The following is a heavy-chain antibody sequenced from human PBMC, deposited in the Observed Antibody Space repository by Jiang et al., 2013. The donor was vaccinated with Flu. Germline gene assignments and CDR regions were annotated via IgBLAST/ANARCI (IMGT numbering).Heavy chain of an antibody. D-gene: IGHD7-27*01. J-gene: IGHJ6*02. V-gene: IGHV3-30*03. CDR2: ISYDGSNR. Sequence: VQLLESGGGVVQPGRSPRLSCVTSGFTFSGYGMHWVRQAPGKGLEWMAVISYDGSNRNHADSVKGRFTISRDNSKNTLYLQMNSLRAEDTAVYYCARDPWGPLGLYYGMDVWGQGTTVTVS. CDR3: ARDPWGPLGLYYGMDV. CDR1: GFTFSGYG.